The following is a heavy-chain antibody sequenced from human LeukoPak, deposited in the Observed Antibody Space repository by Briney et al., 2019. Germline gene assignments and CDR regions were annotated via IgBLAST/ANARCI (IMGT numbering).Heavy chain of an antibody. J-gene: IGHJ4*02. CDR3: TTDYYYDNY. V-gene: IGHV3-15*01. CDR1: RFTFSSYN. CDR2: IRSKTDGGTT. D-gene: IGHD3-22*01. Sequence: PGGSLRLSCAASRFTFSSYNMNWVRQAPGKGLEWVGRIRSKTDGGTTDYAAPVKGRFTISRDDSENTLYLQMNSLRTEDTAVYYCTTDYYYDNYWGQGTLVTVAS.